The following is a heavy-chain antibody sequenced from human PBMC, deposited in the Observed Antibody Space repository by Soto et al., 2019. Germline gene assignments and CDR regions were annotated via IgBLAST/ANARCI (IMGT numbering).Heavy chain of an antibody. CDR3: ARDGYGSGKKNWFDP. V-gene: IGHV3-33*01. CDR1: GFTFSSYG. Sequence: GGSLRLSCAASGFTFSSYGMHWVRQAPGKGLEWVAVIWYDGSNKYYADSVKGRFTISRDNSKNTLYLQMNSLRAEDTAVYYCARDGYGSGKKNWFDPWGQGTLVTV. D-gene: IGHD3-10*01. J-gene: IGHJ5*02. CDR2: IWYDGSNK.